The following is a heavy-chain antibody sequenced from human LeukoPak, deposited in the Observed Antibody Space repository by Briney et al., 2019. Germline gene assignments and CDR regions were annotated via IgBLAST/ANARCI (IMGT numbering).Heavy chain of an antibody. V-gene: IGHV4-34*01. CDR3: ARGWGSSSRLSYFDY. CDR1: GGSFSGYY. CDR2: INQSGTT. Sequence: SETPSLTCAVYGGSFSGYYWSWIRQPPGKGLEWIGEINQSGTTNYNPSLKSRVTISVDTSKNQFSLKLSSVTAADTAVYYCARGWGSSSRLSYFDYWGQGTLVTVSS. J-gene: IGHJ4*02. D-gene: IGHD6-6*01.